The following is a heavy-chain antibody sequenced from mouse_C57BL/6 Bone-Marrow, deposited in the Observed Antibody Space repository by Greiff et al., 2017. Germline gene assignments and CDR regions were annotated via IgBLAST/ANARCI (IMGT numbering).Heavy chain of an antibody. Sequence: QVHVKQPGAELVKPGASVKLSCKASGYTFTSYWMHWVKQRPGQGLEWIGMIHPNSGSTNYNEKFKSKATLTVDKSSSTAYMQLSSLTSEDSAVYYCASYDNYFDYWGQGTTLTVSS. J-gene: IGHJ2*01. CDR2: IHPNSGST. CDR3: ASYDNYFDY. V-gene: IGHV1-64*01. D-gene: IGHD2-3*01. CDR1: GYTFTSYW.